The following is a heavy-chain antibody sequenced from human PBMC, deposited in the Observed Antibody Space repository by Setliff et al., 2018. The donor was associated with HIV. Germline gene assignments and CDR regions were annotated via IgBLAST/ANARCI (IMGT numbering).Heavy chain of an antibody. V-gene: IGHV1-18*04. CDR2: LSDYNGNT. CDR1: GYTFTDYF. Sequence: GASVKVSCKASGYTFTDYFMYWVRQAPGQGLEWMGWLSDYNGNTNYAQNFQGRVTLTADTSTSTAYMEVRSLRSDDTAVYYCARGDPYSSALDKWGQGTLVTVSS. J-gene: IGHJ4*02. CDR3: ARGDPYSSALDK. D-gene: IGHD6-19*01.